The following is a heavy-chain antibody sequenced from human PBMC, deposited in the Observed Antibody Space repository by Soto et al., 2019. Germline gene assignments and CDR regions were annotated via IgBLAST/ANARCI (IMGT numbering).Heavy chain of an antibody. CDR2: MNPNSGNT. J-gene: IGHJ5*01. CDR3: ARSDGYNFNWLDS. CDR1: GYTFATYD. Sequence: QVQLVQSGAEVKTPGASVKVSCKASGYTFATYDINWVRQAPGQGLEWMGWMNPNSGNTGYAQKFQGRLTMTRDTALSVAHMELSSLRNEDTAVYSCARSDGYNFNWLDSWGQGTLVTVSA. V-gene: IGHV1-8*01. D-gene: IGHD2-21*01.